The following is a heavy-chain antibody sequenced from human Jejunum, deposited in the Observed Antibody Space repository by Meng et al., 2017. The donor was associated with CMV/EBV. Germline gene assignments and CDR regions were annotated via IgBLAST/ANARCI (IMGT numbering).Heavy chain of an antibody. CDR1: IRYS. Sequence: IRYSMNWVRQGPGKGLEWISYISSSSSTINYADSVKGRFSISRDNAKNSLDLQMNSLRAEDTAVYYCARDGRRGVDSSGYYGMDVWGQGTTVTVSS. J-gene: IGHJ6*02. CDR2: ISSSSSTI. CDR3: ARDGRRGVDSSGYYGMDV. V-gene: IGHV3-48*04. D-gene: IGHD3-22*01.